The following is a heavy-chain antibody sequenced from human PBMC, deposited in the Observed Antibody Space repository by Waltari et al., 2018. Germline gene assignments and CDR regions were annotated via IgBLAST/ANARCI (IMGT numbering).Heavy chain of an antibody. Sequence: QVQLQESGPGLVKPSQTLSLTCTVSGGSISSGSYYWSWIRQPAGKGLEWIGRIYTSGSTNYNPSLKSRVTISVDTSKNQFSLKLSSVTAADTAVYYCARLIYGDQMDFDYWGQGTLVTVSS. CDR3: ARLIYGDQMDFDY. V-gene: IGHV4-61*02. D-gene: IGHD4-17*01. CDR1: GGSISSGSYY. J-gene: IGHJ4*02. CDR2: IYTSGST.